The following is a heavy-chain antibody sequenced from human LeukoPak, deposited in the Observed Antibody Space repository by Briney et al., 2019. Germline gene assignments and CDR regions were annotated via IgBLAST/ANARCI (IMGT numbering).Heavy chain of an antibody. CDR2: ISGSGVNT. J-gene: IGHJ5*02. CDR1: GFTFSTYA. V-gene: IGHV3-23*01. Sequence: GGSLRLSCAASGFTFSTYAMTWVRQAPGKGLEWVSAISGSGVNTYYADSVKGRFTISRDNSRNTLYLQMTSLRAEDTALYYCAKRGPGYCSGGGCYTWFDPWGQGTLVTVSS. D-gene: IGHD2-15*01. CDR3: AKRGPGYCSGGGCYTWFDP.